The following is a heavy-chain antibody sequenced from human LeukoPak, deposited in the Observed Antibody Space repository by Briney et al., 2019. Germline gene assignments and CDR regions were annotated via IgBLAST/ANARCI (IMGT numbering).Heavy chain of an antibody. Sequence: SVKVSCKASGGTFSSYAISWVRQAPGQGLEWMGGIIPIFGTANYAQKFPGRVTITADESTSTAYMELSSLRSEDTAVYYCARGSSVYDSSGYYFKLWGQGTLVTVSS. D-gene: IGHD3-22*01. V-gene: IGHV1-69*13. CDR3: ARGSSVYDSSGYYFKL. J-gene: IGHJ4*02. CDR1: GGTFSSYA. CDR2: IIPIFGTA.